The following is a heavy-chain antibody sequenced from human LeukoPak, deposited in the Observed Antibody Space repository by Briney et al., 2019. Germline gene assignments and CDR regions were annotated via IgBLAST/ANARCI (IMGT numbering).Heavy chain of an antibody. V-gene: IGHV3-74*01. J-gene: IGHJ6*02. Sequence: GGSLRLSCAASGLTFSSYWMHWVRQAPGKGLVWVSRINSDGSSTSYADSVKGRFTISRDNAKNTLYLQMNSLRAEDTAVYYCARDISYYYGMDVWGQGTTVTVSS. CDR3: ARDISYYYGMDV. CDR1: GLTFSSYW. CDR2: INSDGSST.